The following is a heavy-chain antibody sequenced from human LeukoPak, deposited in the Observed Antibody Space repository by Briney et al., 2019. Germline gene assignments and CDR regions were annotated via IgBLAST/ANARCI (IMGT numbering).Heavy chain of an antibody. CDR3: AKDLDPSSSWYSPYYYYGMDV. CDR1: GFTFSSYA. V-gene: IGHV3-23*01. Sequence: PGGSLRLSCAASGFTFSSYAMSWARQAPGKGLEWVSAISGSGGSTYYADSVKGRFTISRDNSKNTLYLQMNSLRAEDTAVYYCAKDLDPSSSWYSPYYYYGMDVWGQGTTVTVSS. J-gene: IGHJ6*02. D-gene: IGHD6-13*01. CDR2: ISGSGGST.